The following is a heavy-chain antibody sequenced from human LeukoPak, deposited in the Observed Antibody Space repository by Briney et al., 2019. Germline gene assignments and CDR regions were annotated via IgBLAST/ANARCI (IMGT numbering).Heavy chain of an antibody. Sequence: SETLSLTCAVHGGSFSGYHWNWIRQFTGKGLEWIGEINDRGHTNYNPSLESRVTISVDTSKKQFSLKLSSVAAADTAVYYCARDPTTVVTTPYYFDFWGQGTLVTVSS. CDR1: GGSFSGYH. J-gene: IGHJ4*02. D-gene: IGHD4-23*01. CDR2: INDRGHT. V-gene: IGHV4-34*01. CDR3: ARDPTTVVTTPYYFDF.